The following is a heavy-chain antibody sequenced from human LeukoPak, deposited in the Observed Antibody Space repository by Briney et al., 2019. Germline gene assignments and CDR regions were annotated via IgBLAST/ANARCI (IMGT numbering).Heavy chain of an antibody. J-gene: IGHJ1*01. V-gene: IGHV1-2*02. D-gene: IGHD3-16*01. Sequence: ASVKVSCKTSGYTFTDQYLHWVRQAPGQGLEWMGWINLNSGGTKSAQKFQGRVIMTRDTSISTSYMELRSLSSDDTAVYYCARGRQLHLGELFPFAEFFQPWGQGTLVTVFS. CDR1: GYTFTDQY. CDR2: INLNSGGT. CDR3: ARGRQLHLGELFPFAEFFQP.